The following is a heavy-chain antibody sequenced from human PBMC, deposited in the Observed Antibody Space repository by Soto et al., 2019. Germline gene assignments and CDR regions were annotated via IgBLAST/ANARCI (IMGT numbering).Heavy chain of an antibody. J-gene: IGHJ6*02. CDR1: GYTFTSYY. CDR2: INPSGGST. Sequence: QVQLVQSGAEVKKPGASVKVSCKASGYTFTSYYMHWVRQAPGQGLEWMGIINPSGGSTSYAQKFQGRVTMTRDTSTSTVYMELSSLRSEDTAVYYCAREASPLGYYYGMDVWGQGTTVTVSS. CDR3: AREASPLGYYYGMDV. D-gene: IGHD7-27*01. V-gene: IGHV1-46*01.